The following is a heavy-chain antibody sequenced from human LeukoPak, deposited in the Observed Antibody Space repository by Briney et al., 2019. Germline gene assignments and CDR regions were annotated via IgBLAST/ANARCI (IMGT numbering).Heavy chain of an antibody. J-gene: IGHJ4*02. CDR1: GFTFDDYA. V-gene: IGHV3-9*01. CDR2: ISWSSGGI. D-gene: IGHD3-16*01. Sequence: GRSLRLSCAASGFTFDDYAMHWVRQAPGKGLEWVSGISWSSGGIGYADSVKGRFTIPRDNAKNSLYLQMHSLRPEDTALYYCAKAPSWQYYFDYYGQGTLVTVSS. CDR3: AKAPSWQYYFDY.